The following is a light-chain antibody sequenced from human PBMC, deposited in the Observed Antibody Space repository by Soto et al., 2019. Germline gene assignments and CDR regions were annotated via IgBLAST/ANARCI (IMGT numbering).Light chain of an antibody. CDR3: SSYTVSSAPVI. V-gene: IGLV2-14*03. J-gene: IGLJ2*01. CDR2: DVT. Sequence: QSVLTQPASVSGSPGQSITISCSGTSSDIGAYNYVSWYQQHPDKAPKLIIFDVTNRPSGVSDRFSGSKSGNTASLTISGLQVEDEADYSCSSYTVSSAPVIFGGGTTVTVL. CDR1: SSDIGAYNY.